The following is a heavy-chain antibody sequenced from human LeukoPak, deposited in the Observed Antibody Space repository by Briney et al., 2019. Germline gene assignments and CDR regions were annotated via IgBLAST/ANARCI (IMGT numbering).Heavy chain of an antibody. CDR1: GFTVSSNY. V-gene: IGHV3-66*01. D-gene: IGHD3-16*02. CDR3: ARGRLGELSPYDY. J-gene: IGHJ4*02. Sequence: GGSLRLSCAASGFTVSSNYMSWVRQAPGKGLEWVSVIYSGGSTYYADSVKGRFTISRDNSKNTLYLQMNSLRAEDTAVYYCARGRLGELSPYDYWGQGTLVTASS. CDR2: IYSGGST.